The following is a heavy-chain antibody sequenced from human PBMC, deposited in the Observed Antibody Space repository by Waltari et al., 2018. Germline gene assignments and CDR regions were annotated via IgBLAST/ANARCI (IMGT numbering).Heavy chain of an antibody. CDR1: GGSISSSRYY. Sequence: QLQLQESGPGLVKPSETLSLTCTVSGGSISSSRYYWGWIRQPPGKGLEWIGSIFYSGSTYYRPSLKSRVTMSVDTSKNQFSLRRTSVTAADTAVYYCARLDNYDSGSYGFDWWGQGTLVTVSS. D-gene: IGHD3-10*01. CDR2: IFYSGST. V-gene: IGHV4-39*01. CDR3: ARLDNYDSGSYGFDW. J-gene: IGHJ4*02.